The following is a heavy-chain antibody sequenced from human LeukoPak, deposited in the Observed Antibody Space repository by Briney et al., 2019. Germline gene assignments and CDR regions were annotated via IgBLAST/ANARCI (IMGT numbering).Heavy chain of an antibody. Sequence: SETLSLTCTVSGGSISNYYWSWVRQPAGKGLEWIGRIYSSGSTDYNPSLKSRVTMSLDTSKNQFSVKLTSVTAADTAVYYCARVMDVVVAGHYYYGMDVWGQGTTVTVSS. CDR1: GGSISNYY. CDR3: ARVMDVVVAGHYYYGMDV. J-gene: IGHJ6*02. CDR2: IYSSGST. V-gene: IGHV4-4*07. D-gene: IGHD2-2*01.